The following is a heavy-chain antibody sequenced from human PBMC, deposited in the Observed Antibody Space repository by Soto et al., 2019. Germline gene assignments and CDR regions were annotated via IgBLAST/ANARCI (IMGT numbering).Heavy chain of an antibody. CDR3: ARMFHCSGGTCPFDY. J-gene: IGHJ4*02. D-gene: IGHD2-15*01. CDR1: GLSLITSGMR. V-gene: IGHV2-70*04. Sequence: CGPTLANPTPTLTLTCTFSGLSLITSGMRVSWISQPPGKALEWLARIDWDDDKFYNTSLKTRLTISKDSSKNQVVLTMTNMDPVDTATYYCARMFHCSGGTCPFDYWGQGAMVTVSS. CDR2: IDWDDDK.